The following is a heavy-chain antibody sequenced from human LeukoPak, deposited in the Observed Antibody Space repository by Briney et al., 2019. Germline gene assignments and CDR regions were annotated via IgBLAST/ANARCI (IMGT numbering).Heavy chain of an antibody. Sequence: ASVKVSCKASGYTFTSYGISWVRQAPGQGLEWMGWISAYNGNTNYAQKLQGRVTMTTDTSTSTAYMELRSLRSDDTAVYYCARDRPYSSGWYLSSHGEKYNWFDPWGQGTLVTVSS. CDR1: GYTFTSYG. CDR3: ARDRPYSSGWYLSSHGEKYNWFDP. D-gene: IGHD6-19*01. J-gene: IGHJ5*02. V-gene: IGHV1-18*01. CDR2: ISAYNGNT.